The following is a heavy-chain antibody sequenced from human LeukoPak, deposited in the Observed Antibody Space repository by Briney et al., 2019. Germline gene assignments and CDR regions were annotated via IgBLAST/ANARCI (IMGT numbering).Heavy chain of an antibody. D-gene: IGHD6-19*01. CDR1: GFTFSIYG. CDR3: AREREQWLDPVDYYYGMDV. CDR2: ILHDGTSK. J-gene: IGHJ6*02. V-gene: IGHV3-30*03. Sequence: GGSLRLSCAASGFTFSIYGMHWVRQAPGKGLEWVAFILHDGTSKYYTDSVKGRFTISRDNSKNTLDLQMNSLRAEDTAVYYCAREREQWLDPVDYYYGMDVWGQGPRSPSP.